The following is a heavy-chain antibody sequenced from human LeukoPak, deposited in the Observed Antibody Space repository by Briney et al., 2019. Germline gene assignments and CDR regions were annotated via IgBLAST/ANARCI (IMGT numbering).Heavy chain of an antibody. CDR1: GASISSYY. D-gene: IGHD4-23*01. CDR3: AREKNGNEPFDY. J-gene: IGHJ4*02. Sequence: SETLSLTCTVSGASISSYYWSWIRQPPGNGLEWIGYLYNTRNTYYNPSLKSRVTISVDTSKNQFSLKVSSVTAADTAVYYCAREKNGNEPFDYWGQGTLVTVSS. V-gene: IGHV4-59*01. CDR2: LYNTRNT.